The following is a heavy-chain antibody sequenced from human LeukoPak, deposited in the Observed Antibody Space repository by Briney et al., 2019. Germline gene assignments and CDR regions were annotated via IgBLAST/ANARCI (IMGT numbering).Heavy chain of an antibody. CDR1: GGSISSYY. CDR2: IYYGGST. Sequence: SETLSLTCTVSGGSISSYYWSWIRQPPGKGLEWIGYIYYGGSTNYNPSLKSRVTISVDTSKNQFSLKLDSVTAADTAVYYCARLGYSSSWYMPFDYWGQGTLVTVSS. J-gene: IGHJ4*02. CDR3: ARLGYSSSWYMPFDY. D-gene: IGHD6-13*01. V-gene: IGHV4-59*01.